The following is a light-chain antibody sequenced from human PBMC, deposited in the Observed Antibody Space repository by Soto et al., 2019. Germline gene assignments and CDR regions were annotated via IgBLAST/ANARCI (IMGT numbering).Light chain of an antibody. Sequence: QSVLTQPPSASGTPGQRVTISCSGSSSNIGSNYVYWYQQLPGTAPKLLIYRNNQRPSGVPDRFSGSKSGTSASLAISGLRSEVEADYYCAAWDDSLVVFGGGTKLTVL. CDR1: SSNIGSNY. CDR2: RNN. J-gene: IGLJ2*01. CDR3: AAWDDSLVV. V-gene: IGLV1-47*01.